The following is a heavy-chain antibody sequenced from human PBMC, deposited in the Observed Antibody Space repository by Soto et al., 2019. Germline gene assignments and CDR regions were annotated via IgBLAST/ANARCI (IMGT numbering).Heavy chain of an antibody. V-gene: IGHV3-30-3*02. CDR2: TSYDGSDR. CDR3: AKDSMSSLPPNYYYYGMDV. J-gene: IGHJ6*02. Sequence: QVQLVESGGGVVRPGTSLRVSCVGSGFRFRSYVIHWVRQAPGKGLEWVALTSYDGSDRSYADSVRGRFTISRDNSRNTVDLQMDSLRLEDTALYYCAKDSMSSLPPNYYYYGMDVWGQGTTVNVSS. CDR1: GFRFRSYV. D-gene: IGHD3-10*02.